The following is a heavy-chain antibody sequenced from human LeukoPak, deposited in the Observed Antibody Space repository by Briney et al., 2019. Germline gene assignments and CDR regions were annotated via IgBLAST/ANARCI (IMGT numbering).Heavy chain of an antibody. D-gene: IGHD4-17*01. J-gene: IGHJ3*02. V-gene: IGHV4-59*08. CDR1: GDSISTFY. Sequence: SETLSLTCSVSGDSISTFYWSWIRQPPGKGLEWIGYIYYSGSTNYNPSLKSRVTISVDTSKNQSSLKLSSGTAADTAVYYCARGLRPDAFDIWGQGTMVTVSP. CDR2: IYYSGST. CDR3: ARGLRPDAFDI.